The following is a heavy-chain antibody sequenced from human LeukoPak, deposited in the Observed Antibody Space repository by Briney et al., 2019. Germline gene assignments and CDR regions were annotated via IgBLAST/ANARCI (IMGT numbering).Heavy chain of an antibody. D-gene: IGHD6-13*01. CDR3: AKTKGYPYYFDY. J-gene: IGHJ4*02. CDR1: GFTFSSYA. Sequence: PGGSLRLSCVASGFTFSSYALTWVRQAPGKGLEWVSAISGSGGSTYYADSVKGRFTISRDNSKNTLYLQMNSLRAEDTAVYSCAKTKGYPYYFDYWGQGILVTVSS. V-gene: IGHV3-23*01. CDR2: ISGSGGST.